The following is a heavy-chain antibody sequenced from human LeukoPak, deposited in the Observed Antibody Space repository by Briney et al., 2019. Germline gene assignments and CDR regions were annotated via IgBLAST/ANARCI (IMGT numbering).Heavy chain of an antibody. CDR1: GYTFFNYG. J-gene: IGHJ4*02. Sequence: ASVKVSCKASGYTFFNYGISWVRQTPGQGLEWMGWISGHNGNTNYAQKLQGRVTMTTDTSTNTAYMELRSLRSDDTAVYYCATLDYGDEDYWGQGTLVTVSS. V-gene: IGHV1-18*01. CDR2: ISGHNGNT. CDR3: ATLDYGDEDY. D-gene: IGHD4-17*01.